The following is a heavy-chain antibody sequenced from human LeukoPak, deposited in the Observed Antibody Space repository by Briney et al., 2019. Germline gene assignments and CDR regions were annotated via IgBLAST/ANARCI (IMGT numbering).Heavy chain of an antibody. CDR1: GFTFSSYS. CDR2: ISSSSSTI. J-gene: IGHJ4*02. CDR3: ARDRPGGYGDYDY. Sequence: PGGSLRLSCAASGFTFSSYSMNWVRQAPGKGLEWVSYISSSSSTIYYADPVKGRFTISRDNAKNSLYLQMNSLRAEDTAVYYCARDRPGGYGDYDYWGQGTLVTVSS. V-gene: IGHV3-48*01. D-gene: IGHD4-17*01.